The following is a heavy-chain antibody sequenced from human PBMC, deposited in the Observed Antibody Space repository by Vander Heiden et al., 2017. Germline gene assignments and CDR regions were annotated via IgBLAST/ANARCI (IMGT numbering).Heavy chain of an antibody. CDR1: GGSLSSGDYY. CDR3: ARSFLAGWFDP. D-gene: IGHD3-3*02. V-gene: IGHV4-39*01. Sequence: QLLLQESGPGLVKPSETLSLTCSVSGGSLSSGDYYWSWIRQPPGKGLEWIGTICKTGRTYSNSSLKSRLTLSVDPSKSLFSLRLNSVTATDTATYYCARSFLAGWFDPWGQGTLVTVSS. J-gene: IGHJ5*02. CDR2: ICKTGRT.